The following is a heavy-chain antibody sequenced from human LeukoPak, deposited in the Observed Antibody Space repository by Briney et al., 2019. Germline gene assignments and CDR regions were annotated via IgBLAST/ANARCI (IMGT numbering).Heavy chain of an antibody. Sequence: GESLKTSCNGSGYNFVNTWVGWVRQMSGKGLEWVGIVYPDDAETKYSPSFQGQVTISADKSINTASLQWSSLKASDTAMYFCVRHVVNFTFAPPKYSFNNWGQGTLVSVSS. V-gene: IGHV5-51*01. CDR3: VRHVVNFTFAPPKYSFNN. D-gene: IGHD3-3*02. J-gene: IGHJ4*02. CDR2: VYPDDAET. CDR1: GYNFVNTW.